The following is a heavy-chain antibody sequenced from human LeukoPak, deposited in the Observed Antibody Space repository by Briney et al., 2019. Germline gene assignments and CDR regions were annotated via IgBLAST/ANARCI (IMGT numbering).Heavy chain of an antibody. CDR1: GFTFNIYW. CDR3: ARDRGYQPDY. D-gene: IGHD5-18*01. J-gene: IGHJ4*02. Sequence: GGSLRLSCAAFGFTFNIYWMHWVRQVTGKGLEWVAFIKSDGSGTPYADSVKGRFTISIDNAKNTLYLQMNSRRAEDTAVYYCARDRGYQPDYWGQGTLVTVSS. V-gene: IGHV3-74*01. CDR2: IKSDGSGT.